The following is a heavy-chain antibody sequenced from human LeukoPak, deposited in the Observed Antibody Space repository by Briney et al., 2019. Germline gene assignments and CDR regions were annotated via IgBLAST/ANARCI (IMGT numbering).Heavy chain of an antibody. J-gene: IGHJ4*02. Sequence: SETLSLTCAVSGGSISSSNWWSWVRQPPGKGLEWIGEIYHSGSTNYNPSLKSRVTIPVDKSKNQFSLKLSSVTAADTAVYYCAREGEYSSSSLDYWGQGTLVTVSS. CDR1: GGSISSSNW. CDR2: IYHSGST. V-gene: IGHV4-4*02. CDR3: AREGEYSSSSLDY. D-gene: IGHD6-6*01.